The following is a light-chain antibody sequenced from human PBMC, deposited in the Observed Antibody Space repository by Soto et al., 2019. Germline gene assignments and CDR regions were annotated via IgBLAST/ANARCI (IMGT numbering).Light chain of an antibody. CDR3: QQYYSIPPT. CDR2: WAS. J-gene: IGKJ4*01. Sequence: DIVMTQSPDSLAVSLGERATINCKSSQSVLYSSNNKNYLTWYQQKPGQPPKLVIYWASTRESGVPDRFSGSGSGTDFTLTISSLQAEDVAVYYCQQYYSIPPTFGGGTKVDI. V-gene: IGKV4-1*01. CDR1: QSVLYSSNNKNY.